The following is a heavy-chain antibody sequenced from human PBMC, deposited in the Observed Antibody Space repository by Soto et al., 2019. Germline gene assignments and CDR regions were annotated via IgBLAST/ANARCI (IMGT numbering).Heavy chain of an antibody. CDR3: ARGEQYSGRIFDY. J-gene: IGHJ4*01. V-gene: IGHV6-1*01. Sequence: RSLTCAITGDSVSSNSAGWSWVRQSPSRGLEWLGRTYYRSKWYYEYAVSVRGRITINPDTSKNQYSLQLNSVTPEDTAVYFCARGEQYSGRIFDYWGQGTLVTVSS. CDR2: TYYRSKWYY. D-gene: IGHD1-26*01. CDR1: GDSVSSNSAG.